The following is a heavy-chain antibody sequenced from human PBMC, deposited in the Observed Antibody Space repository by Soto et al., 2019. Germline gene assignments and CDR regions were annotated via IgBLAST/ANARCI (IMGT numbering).Heavy chain of an antibody. CDR2: ISGSGGST. D-gene: IGHD1-26*01. Sequence: GGSLRLSCAASGFTFSSYAMSWVRQAPGKGLEWVSAISGSGGSTYYADSVKGRFTISRDNSKNTLYLQMNSLRAEDTAVYYCAKDKNSYSGSRGDAFDIWGQGTMVTVSS. CDR1: GFTFSSYA. J-gene: IGHJ3*02. CDR3: AKDKNSYSGSRGDAFDI. V-gene: IGHV3-23*01.